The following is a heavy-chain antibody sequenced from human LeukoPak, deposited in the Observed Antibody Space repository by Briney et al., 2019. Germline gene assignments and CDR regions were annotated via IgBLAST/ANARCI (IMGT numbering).Heavy chain of an antibody. CDR1: RFTFTAHY. J-gene: IGHJ3*02. CDR3: AREVDAFDI. Sequence: GASLKVSCKGSRFTFTAHYMYWVRQAPGQGLEWMGWINPNSGGTNYAQRFQGRATMTRDTSISTVYMELSRLRSDDTAVYYCAREVDAFDIWGQGTMVTVYS. V-gene: IGHV1-2*02. CDR2: INPNSGGT.